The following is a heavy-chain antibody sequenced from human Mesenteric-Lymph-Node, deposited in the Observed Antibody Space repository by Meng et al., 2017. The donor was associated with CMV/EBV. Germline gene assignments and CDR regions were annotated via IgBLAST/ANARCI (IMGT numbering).Heavy chain of an antibody. J-gene: IGHJ4*02. D-gene: IGHD3-22*01. CDR3: AKVVAHYDNSGYEFDY. CDR2: IKEDGSEK. CDR1: GFTFSNYW. Sequence: GESLKISCAASGFTFSNYWMSWVRQAPGKGLEWVANIKEDGSEKYYVDSVKGRFTISRDSARNSLYLQMNSLRAEDTAVYYCAKVVAHYDNSGYEFDYWGQGTLVTVSS. V-gene: IGHV3-7*03.